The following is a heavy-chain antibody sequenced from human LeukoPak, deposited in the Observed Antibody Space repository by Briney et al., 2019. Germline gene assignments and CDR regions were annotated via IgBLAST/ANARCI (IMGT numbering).Heavy chain of an antibody. CDR3: ARGNPIFGVT. J-gene: IGHJ5*02. Sequence: PSETLSLTCTVSGGSIRSSYYCWGWIRQPPGKGLEWIGSIYDSGSTYYNPSLKSRVTISVDTSKNQFSLKLNSVTAADTAVYYCARGNPIFGVTWGQGTLVTVSS. CDR2: IYDSGST. CDR1: GGSIRSSYYC. V-gene: IGHV4-39*07. D-gene: IGHD3-3*01.